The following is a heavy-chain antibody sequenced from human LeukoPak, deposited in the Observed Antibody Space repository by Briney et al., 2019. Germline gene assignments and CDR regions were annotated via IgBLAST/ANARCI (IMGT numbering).Heavy chain of an antibody. Sequence: PGRSLRLSCAASGFTFSSYGMHWVRQAPGKGLEWVAVIWYDGSNKYYADSVKGRFTISRDNSKNTLYLQMNSLRAEDTAVYYCARARELYNWNDGTAFDIWGQGTMVTVSS. CDR1: GFTFSSYG. J-gene: IGHJ3*02. V-gene: IGHV3-30*19. D-gene: IGHD1-1*01. CDR3: ARARELYNWNDGTAFDI. CDR2: IWYDGSNK.